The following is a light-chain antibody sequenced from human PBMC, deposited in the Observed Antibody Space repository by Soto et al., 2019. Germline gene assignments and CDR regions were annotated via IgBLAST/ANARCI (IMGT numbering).Light chain of an antibody. CDR1: SSDVGGYNY. J-gene: IGLJ3*02. CDR2: EVS. V-gene: IGLV2-14*01. CDR3: SSFTSSSTWV. Sequence: QPVLTQPASVSGSPGQSITISCTGTSSDVGGYNYVSWYQQHPGKAPKAMIYEVSNRPSGVSNRFSGSKSGNTASLTISGLQAEDEADYYCSSFTSSSTWVFGGGTKVTVL.